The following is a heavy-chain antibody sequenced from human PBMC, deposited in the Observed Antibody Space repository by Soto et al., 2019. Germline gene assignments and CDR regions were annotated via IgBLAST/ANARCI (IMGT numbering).Heavy chain of an antibody. J-gene: IGHJ4*02. Sequence: SETLSLTCTVSVGSISSYYWSWIRQPPGKGLEWIGYIYYSGSTNYNPSLKSRVTISVDTSKNQFSLKLSSVTAADTAVYYCARGVHYDSSGYYYPGFDYWGQGTLVTVSS. D-gene: IGHD3-22*01. CDR2: IYYSGST. CDR1: VGSISSYY. V-gene: IGHV4-59*01. CDR3: ARGVHYDSSGYYYPGFDY.